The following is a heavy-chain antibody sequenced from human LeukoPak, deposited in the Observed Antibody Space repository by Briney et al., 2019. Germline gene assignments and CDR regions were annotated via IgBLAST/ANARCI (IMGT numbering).Heavy chain of an antibody. CDR2: IYHSGST. CDR1: GYSISSGYY. D-gene: IGHD3-22*01. Sequence: SETLPLTCTVSGYSISSGYYWGWIRQPPGKGLEWIGSIYHSGSTYYNPSLKSRVTISVDTSKNQFSLKLSSVTAADTAVYYCARRRKNYYDSSGYCGPYNWFDPWGQGTLVTVSS. V-gene: IGHV4-38-2*02. CDR3: ARRRKNYYDSSGYCGPYNWFDP. J-gene: IGHJ5*02.